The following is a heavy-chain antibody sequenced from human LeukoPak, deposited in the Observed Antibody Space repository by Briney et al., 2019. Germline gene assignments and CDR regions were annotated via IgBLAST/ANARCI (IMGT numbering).Heavy chain of an antibody. CDR1: GFTFYNYA. J-gene: IGHJ4*02. D-gene: IGHD1-26*01. Sequence: GGSLRLSCAGSGFTFYNYAMSWVRQAPGKGLEGGSAIDGSGAHTSYSASVKGRFTISRDNSNNRLYLQANSLRAEDTAIYYCAKGTTKWELYDYWGQGTLVSVSS. V-gene: IGHV3-23*05. CDR3: AKGTTKWELYDY. CDR2: IDGSGAHT.